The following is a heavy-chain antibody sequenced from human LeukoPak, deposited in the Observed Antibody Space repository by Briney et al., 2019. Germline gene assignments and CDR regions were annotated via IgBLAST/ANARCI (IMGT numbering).Heavy chain of an antibody. CDR3: VREGLTGYFDA. D-gene: IGHD6-25*01. V-gene: IGHV3-48*04. Sequence: GGSLRLSCAASGFTFSDFSVNWVRQAPGKGLEWVAYISGRGGTIYYADSVRGRFTISRDNAKNSVFLEMTSLRADDTAVYFCVREGLTGYFDAWGQGTLVTVSS. J-gene: IGHJ5*02. CDR2: ISGRGGTI. CDR1: GFTFSDFS.